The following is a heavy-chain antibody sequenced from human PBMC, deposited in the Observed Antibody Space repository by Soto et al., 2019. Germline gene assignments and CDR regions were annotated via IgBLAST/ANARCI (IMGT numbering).Heavy chain of an antibody. CDR1: GYTFTSYG. CDR2: ISAYNGNT. J-gene: IGHJ2*01. CDR3: ARSKGIAVAATPAAVDL. Sequence: QVQLVQSGAEVKKPGASVKVSCKASGYTFTSYGISWVRQAPGQGLEWMGWISAYNGNTNYAQKLQGRVTMTTDTSTSTAYMERRSLRSDDTAVYYCARSKGIAVAATPAAVDLWGRGTLVTVSS. D-gene: IGHD6-19*01. V-gene: IGHV1-18*01.